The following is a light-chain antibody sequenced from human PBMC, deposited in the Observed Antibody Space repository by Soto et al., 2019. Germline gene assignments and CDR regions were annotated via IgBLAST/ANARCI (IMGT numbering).Light chain of an antibody. CDR2: SDN. Sequence: QAVVTQPPSASGTPGQKVTISCSGSSSNIGTYSVSWYQQFPGTAPRLLIYSDNQRPSGVPDRFSASKSGASASLAISGLQSEDEADFYCAAWDYSLNGCVFGTGTKVTVL. J-gene: IGLJ1*01. V-gene: IGLV1-44*01. CDR3: AAWDYSLNGCV. CDR1: SSNIGTYS.